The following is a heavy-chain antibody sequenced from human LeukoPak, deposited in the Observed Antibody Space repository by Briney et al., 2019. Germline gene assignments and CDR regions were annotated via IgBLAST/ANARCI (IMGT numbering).Heavy chain of an antibody. CDR2: INHSGST. CDR1: GGSLSGYY. CDR3: ARGYPAAAGTRARRVFDY. Sequence: SETLSLTCAVYGGSLSGYYWSWIRQPPGKGLEWIGEINHSGSTNYNPSLKSRVTISVDTSKNQFSLKLSSVTAADTAVYYCARGYPAAAGTRARRVFDYWGQGTLVTVSS. J-gene: IGHJ4*02. V-gene: IGHV4-34*01. D-gene: IGHD6-13*01.